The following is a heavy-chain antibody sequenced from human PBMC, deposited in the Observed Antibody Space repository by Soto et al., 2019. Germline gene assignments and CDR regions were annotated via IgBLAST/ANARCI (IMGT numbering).Heavy chain of an antibody. CDR1: GGSFSGYY. D-gene: IGHD3-16*02. CDR2: INHSGST. CDR3: ARVGISDYIWGSYRSGYYYYYMDV. J-gene: IGHJ6*03. Sequence: PSETLSLTCAVYGGSFSGYYWSWIRQPPGKGLEWIGEINHSGSTNYNPSLKSRVTISVDTSKNQFSLKLSSVTAADTAVYYCARVGISDYIWGSYRSGYYYYYMDVWGKGTKVTVSS. V-gene: IGHV4-34*01.